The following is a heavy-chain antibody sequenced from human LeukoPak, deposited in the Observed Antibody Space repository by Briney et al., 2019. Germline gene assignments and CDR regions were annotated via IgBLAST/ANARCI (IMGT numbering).Heavy chain of an antibody. CDR1: GITFSHYW. CDR2: TNTDGSST. J-gene: IGHJ4*02. V-gene: IGHV3-74*01. Sequence: SGGSLRISCEASGITFSHYWMHWARQAPGKGLVWVSRTNTDGSSTSYMDSVKGRFTISRDNAKNTIYLQMNSLRAEDTAVYYCVPSDSSGLDWGQGTLVTVSS. D-gene: IGHD3-22*01. CDR3: VPSDSSGLD.